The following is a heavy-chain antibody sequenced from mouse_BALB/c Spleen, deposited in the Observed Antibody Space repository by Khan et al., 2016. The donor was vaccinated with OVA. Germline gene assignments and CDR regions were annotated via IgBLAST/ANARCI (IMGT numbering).Heavy chain of an antibody. CDR2: ISTYYGDA. CDR1: GYTFTDFA. J-gene: IGHJ3*01. CDR3: SSGSGMFQFAY. V-gene: IGHV1S137*01. D-gene: IGHD1-3*01. Sequence: QVQLQQSGAELVRPGVSVKISCKGSGYTFTDFAMHWVKQSHAKSLERIGVISTYYGDATYTQKFKGKATMTVDKYSSTADMELARLTSEYSAIYYCSSGSGMFQFAYWGRGTLVTVSA.